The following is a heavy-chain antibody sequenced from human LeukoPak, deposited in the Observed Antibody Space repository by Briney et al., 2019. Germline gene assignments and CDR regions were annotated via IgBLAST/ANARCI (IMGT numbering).Heavy chain of an antibody. D-gene: IGHD5-18*01. CDR1: GFTFSSYW. V-gene: IGHV3-74*01. Sequence: GGSQRLSCAASGFTFSSYWMHWVRQAPGKGLVWVSRINSDGSSTSYADSVKGRFIISRDNAKNTLYLQMNSLRAEDTAVYYCAREVDTAMGIDAFDIWGQGTMVTVSS. J-gene: IGHJ3*02. CDR2: INSDGSST. CDR3: AREVDTAMGIDAFDI.